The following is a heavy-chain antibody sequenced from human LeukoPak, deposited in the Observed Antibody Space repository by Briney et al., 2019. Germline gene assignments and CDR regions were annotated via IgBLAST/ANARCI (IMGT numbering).Heavy chain of an antibody. Sequence: ASVHVSCKASGGTHSSYAISWVRQAPAKGLEWMGRIIHILGMANYAQKFQGRVMITADKSTSTAYMELSSLRSEDTAVYYCARTIVGAGDYWGQGTLVTVSS. J-gene: IGHJ4*02. CDR3: ARTIVGAGDY. D-gene: IGHD1-26*01. CDR2: IIHILGMA. CDR1: GGTHSSYA. V-gene: IGHV1-69*04.